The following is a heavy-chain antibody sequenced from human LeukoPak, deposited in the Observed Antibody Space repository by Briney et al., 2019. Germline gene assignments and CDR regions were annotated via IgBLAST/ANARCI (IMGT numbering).Heavy chain of an antibody. D-gene: IGHD6-19*01. CDR1: GFTFSSYW. V-gene: IGHV3-7*01. Sequence: PGGSLRLSCAASGFTFSSYWMSWVRQAPGKGLEWVANIKEDGSDKYYVDSVKGRFTISRDNAQNSLYLQMNSLRAEDTAVYYCARDHTFYDSGWFGGVPYYWGQGMLVTVSS. CDR2: IKEDGSDK. CDR3: ARDHTFYDSGWFGGVPYY. J-gene: IGHJ4*02.